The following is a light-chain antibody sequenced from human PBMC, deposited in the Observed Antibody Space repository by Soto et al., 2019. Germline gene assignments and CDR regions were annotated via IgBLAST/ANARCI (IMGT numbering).Light chain of an antibody. J-gene: IGLJ1*01. CDR1: SSDIGKYNA. CDR2: DVT. V-gene: IGLV2-23*02. CDR3: CSYAGSNTHV. Sequence: QSALTQPASVSGSPGQSITISCIGTSSDIGKYNAVSWYQQHPGNAPKVIIYDVTWRPSGISNRFSASKSGHTASLTISKLQADDEADYYCCSYAGSNTHVFGTGTKLTVL.